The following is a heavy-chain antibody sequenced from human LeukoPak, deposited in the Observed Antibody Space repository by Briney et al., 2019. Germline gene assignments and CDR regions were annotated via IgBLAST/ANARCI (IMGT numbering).Heavy chain of an antibody. CDR3: AAGVNWALFDY. D-gene: IGHD7-27*01. Sequence: WASVKVSCKASGFTFTSSAVQWVRQARGQRLEWIGWIVVGSGNTNYAQKFQERVTITRDMSTSTAYMELSSLRSEDTAVYYCAAGVNWALFDYWGQGTLVTVSS. CDR2: IVVGSGNT. V-gene: IGHV1-58*01. J-gene: IGHJ4*02. CDR1: GFTFTSSA.